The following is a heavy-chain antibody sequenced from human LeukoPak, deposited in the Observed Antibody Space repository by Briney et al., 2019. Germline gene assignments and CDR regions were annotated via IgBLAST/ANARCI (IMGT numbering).Heavy chain of an antibody. CDR3: AAGRITIFGAFDI. CDR2: ISSSSSYI. CDR1: GFTFSSYS. D-gene: IGHD3-3*01. J-gene: IGHJ3*02. V-gene: IGHV3-21*01. Sequence: GGSLRLSCAASGFTFSSYSMNWVRQAPGKGLEWVSSISSSSSYIYYADSVKGRFTISRDNAKNSLYLQMNSRRAEDTAVYYCAAGRITIFGAFDIWGQGTMVTVSS.